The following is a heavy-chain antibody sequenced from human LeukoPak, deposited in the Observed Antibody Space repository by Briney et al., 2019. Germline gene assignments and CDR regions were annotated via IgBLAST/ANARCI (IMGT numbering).Heavy chain of an antibody. CDR3: ARDNLPNRITIFGVTQRVFDY. CDR2: ISAYNGNT. J-gene: IGHJ4*02. D-gene: IGHD3-3*01. V-gene: IGHV1-18*01. Sequence: ASPKLSCKAFGYTFTSYGISWLGQAPGQGLEGMGWISAYNGNTNYAQKLQGRVAMTTDTSTSTAYMELRSLRSDDTAVYYCARDNLPNRITIFGVTQRVFDYWGQGTLVTVSS. CDR1: GYTFTSYG.